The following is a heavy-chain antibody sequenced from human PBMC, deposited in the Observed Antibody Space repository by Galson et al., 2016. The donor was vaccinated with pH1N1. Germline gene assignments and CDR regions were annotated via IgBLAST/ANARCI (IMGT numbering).Heavy chain of an antibody. V-gene: IGHV6-1*01. CDR2: TSYRSKWYN. CDR3: ARGVIDYDFWSGYQDHAAFDI. J-gene: IGHJ3*02. D-gene: IGHD3-3*01. CDR1: GDSVSSNSAT. Sequence: CAISGDSVSSNSATWNWIRQSPSRGLEWLGRTSYRSKWYNDYAESVKSRIIISPDTSKNQLSLQLNSVTPADTDVYYCARGVIDYDFWSGYQDHAAFDIWGQGTMVIVSS.